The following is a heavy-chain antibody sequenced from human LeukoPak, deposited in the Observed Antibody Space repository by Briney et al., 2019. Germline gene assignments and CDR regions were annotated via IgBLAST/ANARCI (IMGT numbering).Heavy chain of an antibody. J-gene: IGHJ6*03. CDR1: GFTFSSYA. CDR3: AKDTTAWWYHRAYMNV. D-gene: IGHD2-15*01. Sequence: PGGSLRLSCAASGFTFSSYAMSWVRQAPGGGLAWVSAIGGSGDKTYHADSVKGRFTISRDNSDNRVSLQMDSLRAEDTAVYFCAKDTTAWWYHRAYMNVWGKGTTVTVSS. V-gene: IGHV3-23*01. CDR2: IGGSGDKT.